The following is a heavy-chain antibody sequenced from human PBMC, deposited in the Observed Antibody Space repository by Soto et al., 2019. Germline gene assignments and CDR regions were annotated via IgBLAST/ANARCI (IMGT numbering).Heavy chain of an antibody. J-gene: IGHJ5*02. D-gene: IGHD3-9*01. V-gene: IGHV3-30*18. CDR3: AKDQSPNYDILTGGTYSPLPP. CDR1: GFTFSSYG. CDR2: ISYDGSNK. Sequence: GGSLRLSCAASGFTFSSYGMHWVRQAPGKGLEWVAVISYDGSNKYYADSVKGRFTISRDNSKNTLYLQMNSLRAEDTAVYYCAKDQSPNYDILTGGTYSPLPPWGQGTLVTVSS.